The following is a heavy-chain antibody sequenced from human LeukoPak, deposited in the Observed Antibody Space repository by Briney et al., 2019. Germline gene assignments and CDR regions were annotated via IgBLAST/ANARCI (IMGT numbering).Heavy chain of an antibody. CDR2: VDPEDGET. Sequence: ASAKVSCKVSGYTFTDYYMHWVQQAPGKGLEWMGLVDPEDGETIYAEKFQGRVTITADTSTDTAYMELSSLRSEDTAVYYCATLELERRSVIDYWGQGTLVTVSS. J-gene: IGHJ4*01. CDR1: GYTFTDYY. V-gene: IGHV1-69-2*01. CDR3: ATLELERRSVIDY. D-gene: IGHD1-1*01.